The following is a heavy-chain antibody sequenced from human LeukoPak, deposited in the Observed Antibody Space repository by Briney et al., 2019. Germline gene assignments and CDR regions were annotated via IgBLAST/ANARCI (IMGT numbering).Heavy chain of an antibody. V-gene: IGHV1-69*04. CDR2: IIPILGIA. Sequence: GASVKVSCKAFGGTFSSYAISWVRQAPGQGLEWMGRIIPILGIANYAQKFQGRVTITADKSTSTAYMELSSLRSEDTAVYYCARGDQPEEIKFDYWGQGTLVTVSS. J-gene: IGHJ4*02. CDR3: ARGDQPEEIKFDY. CDR1: GGTFSSYA.